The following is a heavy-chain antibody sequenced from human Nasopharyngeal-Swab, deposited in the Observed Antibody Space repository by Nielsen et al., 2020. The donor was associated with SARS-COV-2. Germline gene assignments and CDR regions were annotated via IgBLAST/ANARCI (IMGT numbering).Heavy chain of an antibody. D-gene: IGHD3-3*01. J-gene: IGHJ4*02. CDR1: GGSISSYY. CDR3: ARVRGTIFGVVTAPGYFDY. Sequence: SETLSLTCTVSGGSISSYYWSWIRQPPGKGLEWIGYIYYSGSTNYNPSLKSRVTISVDTSKNQFSLKLSSVTAADTAVYYCARVRGTIFGVVTAPGYFDYWGQGTLVTVS. CDR2: IYYSGST. V-gene: IGHV4-59*01.